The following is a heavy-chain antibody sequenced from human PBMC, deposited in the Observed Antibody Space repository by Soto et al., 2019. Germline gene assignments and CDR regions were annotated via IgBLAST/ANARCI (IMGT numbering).Heavy chain of an antibody. D-gene: IGHD5-12*01. Sequence: GGSLRLSCAASGFTFSSYGMHWVRQAPGKGLEWVAVIWYDGSNKYYADSVKGRFTISRDNSKNTLYLQMNSLRAEDTAVYYCARDGVNIVATIHRFAFDIWGQGTMVTVSS. J-gene: IGHJ3*02. CDR2: IWYDGSNK. V-gene: IGHV3-33*01. CDR1: GFTFSSYG. CDR3: ARDGVNIVATIHRFAFDI.